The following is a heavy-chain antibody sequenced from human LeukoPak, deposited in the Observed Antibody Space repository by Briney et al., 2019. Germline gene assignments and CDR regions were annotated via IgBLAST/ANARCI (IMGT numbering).Heavy chain of an antibody. D-gene: IGHD2-2*01. J-gene: IGHJ5*02. V-gene: IGHV3-48*02. CDR1: GFTFSSYS. Sequence: PGGSLRLSCAASGFTFSSYSMNWVRQAPGKGLEWVSYISSSSSIKYYADSVKGRFTISRDNAKNSLYVQMTSLRDEDTAFYYCARGPPVGYCSSSSCSNWFDPWGQGTLVTVSS. CDR2: ISSSSSIK. CDR3: ARGPPVGYCSSSSCSNWFDP.